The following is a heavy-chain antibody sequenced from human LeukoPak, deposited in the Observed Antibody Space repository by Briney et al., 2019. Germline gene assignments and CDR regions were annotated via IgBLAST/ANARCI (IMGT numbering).Heavy chain of an antibody. V-gene: IGHV4-34*01. CDR3: ARVRVPAAIYYYYYYMDV. Sequence: KPSEPLSLTCTVYGGSFCRYYWRWLRQPPGKARVWIGEINHSGNNNYNPSLKSRVTISVDTSKNQHSLKLSSVTAADTAVYYCARVRVPAAIYYYYYYMDVWGKGSTVTVSS. CDR1: GGSFCRYY. D-gene: IGHD2-2*02. J-gene: IGHJ6*03. CDR2: INHSGNN.